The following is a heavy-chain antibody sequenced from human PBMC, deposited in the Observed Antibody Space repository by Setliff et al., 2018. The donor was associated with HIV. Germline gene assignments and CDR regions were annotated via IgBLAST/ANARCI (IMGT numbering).Heavy chain of an antibody. Sequence: PSETLSLTCSVSGDSTSSDNWWTWVRQAPGKGLEWIGEIYHSEYTNYNPSLKSRVSMSVDKSKNQFSVKLTSVTAADTAVYYCATVDGTRYLDYWGQGTLVTVSS. D-gene: IGHD1-1*01. J-gene: IGHJ4*02. CDR3: ATVDGTRYLDY. CDR1: GDSTSSDNW. CDR2: IYHSEYT. V-gene: IGHV4-4*02.